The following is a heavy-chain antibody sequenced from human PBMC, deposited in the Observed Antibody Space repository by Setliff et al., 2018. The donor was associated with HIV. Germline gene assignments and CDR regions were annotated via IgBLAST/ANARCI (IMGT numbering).Heavy chain of an antibody. CDR2: LSPSGTT. D-gene: IGHD4-17*01. V-gene: IGHV4-39*07. J-gene: IGHJ4*02. CDR3: ASFFVTTVTNQDY. CDR1: GGSITRTPYY. Sequence: KTSETLSLTCTVSGGSITRTPYYWGWIRQPPGKGLEWIGELSPSGTTRSNPSLQSRVTISLDTSNNQFSLKLTSVTAADTAMYYCASFFVTTVTNQDYWGQGTPVTVSS.